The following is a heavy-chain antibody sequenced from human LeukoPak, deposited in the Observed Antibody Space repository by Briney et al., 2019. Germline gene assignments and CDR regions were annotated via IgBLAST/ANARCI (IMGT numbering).Heavy chain of an antibody. CDR2: ISRSGSTK. J-gene: IGHJ3*02. CDR1: GFTFSDYY. V-gene: IGHV3-11*04. CDR3: ARDTLEYSNSPDGLDI. Sequence: GSLRLSCSASGFTFSDYYMSWIRQAPGKGLEWVSSISRSGSTKYYADSVKGRFNISRDNAKNSLYMQLESLREEDPAIYYCARDTLEYSNSPDGLDIWGKGTRVTVSS. D-gene: IGHD4-23*01.